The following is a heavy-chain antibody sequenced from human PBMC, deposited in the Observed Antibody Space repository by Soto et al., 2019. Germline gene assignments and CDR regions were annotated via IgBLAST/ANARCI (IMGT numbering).Heavy chain of an antibody. Sequence: PGGSLRRSCAVSGFTFNSYGMSWVRQAPGKGLEWVSAISASGGSRYYAGSVKGRFTISRDNSKNTLFLQMNSLRAEDTAVYYCARELKDIVVVVAAPGHRPPAYGMDVWGQGTTVTVSS. CDR2: ISASGGSR. CDR1: GFTFNSYG. CDR3: ARELKDIVVVVAAPGHRPPAYGMDV. V-gene: IGHV3-23*01. D-gene: IGHD2-15*01. J-gene: IGHJ6*02.